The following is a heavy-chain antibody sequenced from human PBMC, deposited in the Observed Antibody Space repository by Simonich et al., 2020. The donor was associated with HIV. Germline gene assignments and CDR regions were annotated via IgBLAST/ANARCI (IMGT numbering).Heavy chain of an antibody. CDR3: ATESPLYDSSGVDFCFDY. Sequence: QVQLVQSGAEVKKPGASVKVSGKVSGYTLTELSMHWVRQAPGKGLEWVGGFAPAEGKPFYAQKFQGRVTMTEDTSTDTASMELRSLSSEDTAVYYCATESPLYDSSGVDFCFDYWGQGTLVTVSS. V-gene: IGHV1-24*01. J-gene: IGHJ4*02. D-gene: IGHD3-22*01. CDR2: FAPAEGKP. CDR1: GYTLTELS.